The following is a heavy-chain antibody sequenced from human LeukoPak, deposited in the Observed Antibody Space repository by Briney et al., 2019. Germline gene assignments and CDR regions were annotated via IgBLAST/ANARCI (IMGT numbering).Heavy chain of an antibody. Sequence: PSETLSLTCAVYGGSFSGSYWSWIRQPPGKGLEWIGEINHSGSTNYNPSLKSRVTIPLDTAKNQFSLKLTSVTAADTAVFYCARESGYYDVLTGYYNQNWFVPWGERALVTVSS. J-gene: IGHJ5*02. V-gene: IGHV4-34*01. CDR1: GGSFSGSY. D-gene: IGHD3-9*01. CDR3: ARESGYYDVLTGYYNQNWFVP. CDR2: INHSGST.